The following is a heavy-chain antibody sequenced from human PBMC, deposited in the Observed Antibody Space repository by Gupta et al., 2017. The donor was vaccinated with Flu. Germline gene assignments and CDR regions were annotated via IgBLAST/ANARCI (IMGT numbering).Heavy chain of an antibody. V-gene: IGHV1-46*01. CDR1: GYTFTSYY. CDR2: INPNDGSA. CDR3: ARDPIFPLEANRQSNWFDP. J-gene: IGHJ5*02. Sequence: QVQLVQSGAEVKKPGASVKLSCKASGYTFTSYYMHWVRQAPGQGFEWMGIINPNDGSASYAQKFQGRVTMTSDMSTGTIYMELSSLKSEDTAVFYCARDPIFPLEANRQSNWFDPWGQGTLVTVSS. D-gene: IGHD3-3*01.